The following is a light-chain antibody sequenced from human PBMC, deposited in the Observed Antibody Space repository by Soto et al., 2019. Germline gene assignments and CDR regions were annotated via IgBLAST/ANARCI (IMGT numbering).Light chain of an antibody. CDR1: SSDVGGYNY. V-gene: IGLV2-14*01. CDR2: EVS. CDR3: ISYTSSSTLRCV. J-gene: IGLJ1*01. Sequence: QSALTQPASVSGSPGQSITISCTGTSSDVGGYNYVSWYQQHPGKAPKLMIYEVSNRPSGVSNRFSGSKSGNTTSLTISGLQAEDEADYYCISYTSSSTLRCVFGTGTKVTVL.